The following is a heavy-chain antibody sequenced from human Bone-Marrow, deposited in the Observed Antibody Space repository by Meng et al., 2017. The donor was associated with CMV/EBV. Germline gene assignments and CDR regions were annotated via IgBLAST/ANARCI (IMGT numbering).Heavy chain of an antibody. V-gene: IGHV1-2*02. CDR1: GYTFIGYY. J-gene: IGHJ6*02. CDR3: ARARRFLEWLPPYYYYGMDV. Sequence: ASVKVSCKASGYTFIGYYIHWVRQAPGQGLEWMGWINPNSGDTNYAQRFQGRVTMTRDTSISTAYMELSRLRSEDTAVYYCARARRFLEWLPPYYYYGMDVWGQGTTVTVSS. D-gene: IGHD3-3*01. CDR2: INPNSGDT.